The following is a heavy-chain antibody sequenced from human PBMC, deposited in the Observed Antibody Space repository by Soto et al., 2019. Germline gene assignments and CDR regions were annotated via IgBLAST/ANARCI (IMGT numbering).Heavy chain of an antibody. CDR3: ASSRDSSGYRSYYFDY. V-gene: IGHV1-69*13. J-gene: IGHJ4*02. CDR2: IIPIFGTA. CDR1: GGTFSSYA. D-gene: IGHD3-22*01. Sequence: SVEVSCRASGGTFSSYAISWVRQAPGKGLEWMRGIIPIFGTAHYAQKFQGRVTITADESTSTAYMELSRLRAEATAVYYCASSRDSSGYRSYYFDYWGQGTLVTVSS.